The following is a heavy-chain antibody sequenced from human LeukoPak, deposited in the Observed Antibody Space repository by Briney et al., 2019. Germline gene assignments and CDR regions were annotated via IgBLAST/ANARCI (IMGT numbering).Heavy chain of an antibody. J-gene: IGHJ4*02. V-gene: IGHV3-30*04. D-gene: IGHD3-10*01. CDR1: GFTFSSYA. Sequence: GGSLRLSCAASGFTFSSYAMHCVRQAPGKGLEWVSVISYDGSNKYYADSVKGRFTISGDNSKNTLYLQMNSLRAEDTAVYYCARDSADYGSGSPPFDYWGQGTLVTVSS. CDR2: ISYDGSNK. CDR3: ARDSADYGSGSPPFDY.